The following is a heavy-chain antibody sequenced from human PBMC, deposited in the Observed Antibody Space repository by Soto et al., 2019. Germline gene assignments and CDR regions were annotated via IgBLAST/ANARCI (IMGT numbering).Heavy chain of an antibody. D-gene: IGHD6-13*01. CDR2: ITGSGDST. V-gene: IGHV3-23*01. Sequence: SGGSLRLSCVASGFTFSSYAMSWVRQAPGKGLEWVSVITGSGDSTYYADSVKGRFTISRDNTKNTPYLQMNSLRAEDTAVYYCAKGPYSSTWYPLVNWGQGTLVTVSS. CDR3: AKGPYSSTWYPLVN. CDR1: GFTFSSYA. J-gene: IGHJ4*02.